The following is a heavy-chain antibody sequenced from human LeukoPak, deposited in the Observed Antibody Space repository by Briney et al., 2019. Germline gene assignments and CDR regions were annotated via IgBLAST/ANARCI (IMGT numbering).Heavy chain of an antibody. CDR3: ARGDYGDYYYYGMDV. J-gene: IGHJ6*02. CDR2: IYTSGST. D-gene: IGHD4-17*01. Sequence: PSETLSLTCTVSGGSISSSSYYWGWIRQPAGKGLEWIGRIYTSGSTNYNPSLKSRVTMSVDTSKNQFSLKLSSVTAADTAVYYCARGDYGDYYYYGMDVWGQGTTVTVSS. CDR1: GGSISSSSYY. V-gene: IGHV4-61*02.